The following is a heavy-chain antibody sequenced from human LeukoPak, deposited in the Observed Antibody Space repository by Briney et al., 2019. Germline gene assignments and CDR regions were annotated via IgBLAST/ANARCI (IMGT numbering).Heavy chain of an antibody. CDR3: ARGIPGYCSSTSCYGLNWFDP. CDR1: GFTFSNYA. D-gene: IGHD2-2*01. Sequence: PGGSLRLSCAASGFTFSNYAMSWVRQAPGKGLEWVSAITGSGGNTYYADSVKGRFTISRDNSKNTLYLQMNSLRAEDTAVYYCARGIPGYCSSTSCYGLNWFDPWGQGTLVTVSS. V-gene: IGHV3-23*01. J-gene: IGHJ5*02. CDR2: ITGSGGNT.